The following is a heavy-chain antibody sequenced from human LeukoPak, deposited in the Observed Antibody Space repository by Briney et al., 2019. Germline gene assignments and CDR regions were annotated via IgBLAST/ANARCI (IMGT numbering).Heavy chain of an antibody. J-gene: IGHJ4*02. CDR3: ARETGSYDY. CDR2: ISSSGSTV. D-gene: IGHD3-9*01. V-gene: IGHV3-48*03. Sequence: GGSLRLSCAASGFTFSSYEMNWVRQAPGKGLEWVSYISSSGSTVYYADSVKGRFTISRDNAKNSLYLQMDSLRAEDTAVYYCARETGSYDYWGQGTLVTVSS. CDR1: GFTFSSYE.